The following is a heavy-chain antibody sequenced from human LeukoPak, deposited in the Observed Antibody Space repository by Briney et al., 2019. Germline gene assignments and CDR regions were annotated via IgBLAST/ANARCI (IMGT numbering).Heavy chain of an antibody. CDR1: GFAFSNYW. Sequence: GGSLRLSCAASGFAFSNYWMTWVRQTPGKGLEWVANINRDGSDKHYLDSVEGRFIISRDNAKNSLYLQMNSLRAEDTAVYYCARDGDGYNWKYYFDYWGQGALVTVSS. CDR3: ARDGDGYNWKYYFDY. D-gene: IGHD5-24*01. J-gene: IGHJ4*02. V-gene: IGHV3-7*01. CDR2: INRDGSDK.